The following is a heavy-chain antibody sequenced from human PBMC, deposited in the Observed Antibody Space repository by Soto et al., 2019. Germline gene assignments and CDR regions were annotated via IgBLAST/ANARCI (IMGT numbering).Heavy chain of an antibody. Sequence: SETLSVACSVGGGCISRGWYYWSWIRQHPGKGLEWIGYIYYSGSTSYNPSLKSRLTISVDTSKNQFSLKLSSVTAADPAVYYCARAVIHWGQGTLVTVSS. V-gene: IGHV4-31*03. CDR3: ARAVIH. D-gene: IGHD3-16*02. J-gene: IGHJ4*02. CDR2: IYYSGST. CDR1: GGCISRGWYY.